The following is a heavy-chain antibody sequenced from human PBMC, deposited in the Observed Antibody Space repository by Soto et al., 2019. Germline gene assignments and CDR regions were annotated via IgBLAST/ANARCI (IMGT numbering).Heavy chain of an antibody. CDR2: IYRDDDK. Sequence: QITLKESGPTLVEPTQTLTLTCTFSGFSFSTSGVSVGWIRQPPGKALEWLALIYRDDDKRYIPSLKNRLTITNYTSINQVVLTLTNVDTVDTATYYCANRQRLMSTWNYAVFDYGGQGIPVIVSS. CDR3: ANRQRLMSTWNYAVFDY. V-gene: IGHV2-5*02. J-gene: IGHJ4*02. D-gene: IGHD1-7*01. CDR1: GFSFSTSGVS.